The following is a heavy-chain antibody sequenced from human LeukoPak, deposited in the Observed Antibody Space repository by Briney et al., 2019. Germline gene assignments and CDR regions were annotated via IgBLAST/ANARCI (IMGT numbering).Heavy chain of an antibody. J-gene: IGHJ3*02. CDR3: ARGRIVGATTSAFDI. V-gene: IGHV4-59*01. CDR2: IYYSGST. Sequence: PSETLSLTCTVSGGSISSYYWSWIRQPPGKGLEWIGYIYYSGSTNYNPSLKSRVTISVGTSKNQFSLKLSSVTAADTAVYYCARGRIVGATTSAFDIWGQGTMVTVSS. CDR1: GGSISSYY. D-gene: IGHD1-26*01.